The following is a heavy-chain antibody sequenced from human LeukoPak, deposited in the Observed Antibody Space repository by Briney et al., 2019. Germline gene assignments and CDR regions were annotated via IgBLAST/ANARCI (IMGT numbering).Heavy chain of an antibody. V-gene: IGHV4-34*01. Sequence: SETLSLTCAVYGGSFSGYYWSWIRQPPGKGLEWIGEINHSGSTNYNPSLKSRVTISVDTPKNQFSLKLSSVTAADTAVYYCARGSPAAWARYYFDYWGQGTLVTVSS. J-gene: IGHJ4*02. CDR2: INHSGST. CDR3: ARGSPAAWARYYFDY. D-gene: IGHD6-13*01. CDR1: GGSFSGYY.